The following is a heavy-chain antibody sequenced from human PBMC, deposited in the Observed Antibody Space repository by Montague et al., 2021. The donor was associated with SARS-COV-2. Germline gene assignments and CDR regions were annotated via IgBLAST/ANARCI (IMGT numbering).Heavy chain of an antibody. V-gene: IGHV4-61*02. J-gene: IGHJ3*02. CDR1: GGSITGGSYY. D-gene: IGHD5-12*01. CDR2: IYNSGTT. CDR3: ASLSWLGGAFDI. Sequence: TLSLTCTVSGGSITGGSYYWSWIRQPAGKGLEWIGRIYNSGTTNYNPSLKSRVTISVDTSKNQFSLKLSSVTAADTAVYYYASLSWLGGAFDIWGQGTMVTVSS.